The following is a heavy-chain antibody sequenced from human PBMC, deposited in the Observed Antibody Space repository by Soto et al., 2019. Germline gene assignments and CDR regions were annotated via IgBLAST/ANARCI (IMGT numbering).Heavy chain of an antibody. CDR2: ISAGGDGT. J-gene: IGHJ4*02. Sequence: EGQLLESGGDLVQPGGSLRLSCAASGFSFRSYAMGWVRQAPGKGLNWVSSISAGGDGTYYADSVKGRFTISRDNSKNKVYLQLTSLRADDMAVYYCADGGRYPYYWGPGTLVIVSS. D-gene: IGHD1-26*01. CDR1: GFSFRSYA. V-gene: IGHV3-23*01. CDR3: ADGGRYPYY.